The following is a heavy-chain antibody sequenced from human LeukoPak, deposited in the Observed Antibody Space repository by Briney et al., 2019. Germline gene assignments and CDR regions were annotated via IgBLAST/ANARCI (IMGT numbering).Heavy chain of an antibody. Sequence: GGSLRLSCAASGFTFSSYAVSLVRKAPGGGLEWGSAISGSAGSTYYADSVKGRFTISRDNSKNTLYLQMNSLRAEDTAVYYCAKGKGVVPAAIRGGNWFDPWGQGTLVTVSS. CDR3: AKGKGVVPAAIRGGNWFDP. CDR2: ISGSAGST. D-gene: IGHD2-2*01. CDR1: GFTFSSYA. J-gene: IGHJ5*02. V-gene: IGHV3-23*01.